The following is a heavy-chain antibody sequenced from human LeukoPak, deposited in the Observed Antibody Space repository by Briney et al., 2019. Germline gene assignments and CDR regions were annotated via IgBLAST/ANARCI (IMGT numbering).Heavy chain of an antibody. J-gene: IGHJ3*02. Sequence: SETLSLTCTVSGGSISSYYWNWIRQPPGKGLDWIGFIYNSGSTNYNPSLKSRVTISVDTSKNQFSLKLSSVTAADTAVYYCARHGNFTGSHDYGDYDAFDIWGQGTMVTVSS. CDR3: ARHGNFTGSHDYGDYDAFDI. CDR1: GGSISSYY. CDR2: IYNSGST. V-gene: IGHV4-59*08. D-gene: IGHD4-17*01.